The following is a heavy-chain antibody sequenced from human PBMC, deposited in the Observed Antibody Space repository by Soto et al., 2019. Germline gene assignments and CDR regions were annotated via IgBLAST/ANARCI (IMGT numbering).Heavy chain of an antibody. V-gene: IGHV3-33*01. CDR3: ARGKESSSGTVIDY. CDR1: GFTFSSYG. CDR2: IWYDGSNK. J-gene: IGHJ4*02. Sequence: QVQLVESGGGVVQPGRSLRPSCAAPGFTFSSYGMHWVRQVPGKGLDWVAVIWYDGSNKYYADSLKGRFTISRDNSKNTLYLEMNSLRAEDTVVYYCARGKESSSGTVIDYWCQETLVTVSS. D-gene: IGHD6-13*01.